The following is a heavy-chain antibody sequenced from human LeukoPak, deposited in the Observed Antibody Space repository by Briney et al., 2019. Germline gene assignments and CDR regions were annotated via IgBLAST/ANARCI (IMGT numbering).Heavy chain of an antibody. V-gene: IGHV3-30*18. CDR2: ISYDGSNK. D-gene: IGHD6-19*01. CDR3: ANPTYSSGWYGAFDI. CDR1: GFTFSSYG. J-gene: IGHJ3*02. Sequence: GRSLRLSCAASGFTFSSYGMHWVRQAPGKGLEWVAVISYDGSNKYYADSVKGRFTISRDNSKNTLYLQMNSLRAEDTAVYYCANPTYSSGWYGAFDIWGQGTMVTVSS.